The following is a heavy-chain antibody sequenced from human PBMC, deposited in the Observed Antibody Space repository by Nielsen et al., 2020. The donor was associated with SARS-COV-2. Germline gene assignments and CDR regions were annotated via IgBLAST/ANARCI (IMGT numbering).Heavy chain of an antibody. CDR2: MSYDGSKT. V-gene: IGHV3-30*18. Sequence: GESLKISCAASGFSFSSYGMHWVRQAPGKGLEWVAVMSYDGSKTWYADSMKGRFTISRDNSKSTLYLQMNSLRTEDTAVYYCVKDSDRWVQFVGDAFDLWGQGTMVTVSS. J-gene: IGHJ3*01. CDR3: VKDSDRWVQFVGDAFDL. D-gene: IGHD5-24*01. CDR1: GFSFSSYG.